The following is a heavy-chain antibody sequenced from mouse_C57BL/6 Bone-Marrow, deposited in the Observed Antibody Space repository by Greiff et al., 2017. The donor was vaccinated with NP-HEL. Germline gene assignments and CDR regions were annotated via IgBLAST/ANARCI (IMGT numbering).Heavy chain of an antibody. CDR1: GFSFNTYA. CDR3: VRRGPVTGTDYYAMDY. J-gene: IGHJ4*01. D-gene: IGHD4-1*01. CDR2: IRSKSNNYAT. V-gene: IGHV10-1*01. Sequence: EVQGVESGGGLVQPKGSLKLSCAASGFSFNTYAMNWVRQAPGKGLEWVARIRSKSNNYATYYADSVKDRFTISRDDSESMLYLQMNNLKTEDTAMYYCVRRGPVTGTDYYAMDYWGQGTSVTVSS.